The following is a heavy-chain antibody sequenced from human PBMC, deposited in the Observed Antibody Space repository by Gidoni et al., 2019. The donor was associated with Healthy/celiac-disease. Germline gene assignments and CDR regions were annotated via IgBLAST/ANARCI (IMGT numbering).Heavy chain of an antibody. CDR3: ATENSYCFDY. D-gene: IGHD3-10*01. V-gene: IGHV3-53*01. CDR1: GFSVSSSY. J-gene: IGHJ4*02. Sequence: EVQLVESGGGLIQPGVSLSLSCAASGFSVSSSYMTWVRQAPGKVLEWVSFIYPDGKTAYADSVKGRFTISRDNSRNTLSLQMDGLRAEDTAVYYCATENSYCFDYWGQGTPVTVSS. CDR2: IYPDGKT.